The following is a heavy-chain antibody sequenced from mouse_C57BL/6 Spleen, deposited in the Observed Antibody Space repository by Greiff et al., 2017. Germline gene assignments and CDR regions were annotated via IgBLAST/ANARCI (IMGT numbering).Heavy chain of an antibody. V-gene: IGHV1-81*01. CDR1: GYTFTSYG. D-gene: IGHD2-4*01. CDR2: IYPRSGNT. Sequence: QVQLQQSGAELARPGASVKLSCKASGYTFTSYGISWVKQRTGQGLEWIGEIYPRSGNTYYNEKFKGKATLTADKSSSTAYMELRSLTSEDSAVYFCARGGIYYDYDSWFADWGQGTLVTVSA. CDR3: ARGGIYYDYDSWFAD. J-gene: IGHJ3*01.